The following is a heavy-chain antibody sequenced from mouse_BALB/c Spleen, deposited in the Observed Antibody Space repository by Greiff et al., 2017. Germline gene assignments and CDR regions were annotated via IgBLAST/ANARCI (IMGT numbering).Heavy chain of an antibody. J-gene: IGHJ2*01. CDR2: IWAGGST. V-gene: IGHV2-9*02. CDR1: GFSLTGYG. CDR3: ARDLNWDYFDY. D-gene: IGHD4-1*01. Sequence: VKVVESGPGLVAPSQSLSITCTVSGFSLTGYGVNWVRQPPGKGLEWLGVIWAGGSTNYNSALMSRLSISKDNSKSQVFLKMNSLQTDDTAMYYCARDLNWDYFDYWGQGTTLTVSS.